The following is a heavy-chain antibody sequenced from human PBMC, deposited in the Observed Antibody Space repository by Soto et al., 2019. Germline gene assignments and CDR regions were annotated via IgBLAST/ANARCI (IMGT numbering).Heavy chain of an antibody. CDR3: ARSGSYGDFDAFDI. V-gene: IGHV3-9*01. D-gene: IGHD4-17*01. CDR2: ISWNSGSI. Sequence: EVQLVESGGGLVQPGRSLRLSCAASGFTFDDYAMHWVRQAPGKGLEWVSGISWNSGSIGYADSVKGRFTISRDNAKNSLYLQMNSLRAEDTALYYCARSGSYGDFDAFDIWGQGTMVTVSS. CDR1: GFTFDDYA. J-gene: IGHJ3*02.